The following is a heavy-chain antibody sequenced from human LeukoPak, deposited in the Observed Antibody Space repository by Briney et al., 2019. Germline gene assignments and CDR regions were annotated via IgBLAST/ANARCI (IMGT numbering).Heavy chain of an antibody. D-gene: IGHD3-22*01. Sequence: ASVKVSCKASGYTFITYGISWVRQAPGQGLEWMGWINPNSGNPGYEQQFQGRVTFTRDTSVSTAYMELSGLRSEDTAVYYCARPDLRSGYYDFDYWGQGTLVTVSS. V-gene: IGHV1-8*03. CDR3: ARPDLRSGYYDFDY. J-gene: IGHJ4*02. CDR1: GYTFITYG. CDR2: INPNSGNP.